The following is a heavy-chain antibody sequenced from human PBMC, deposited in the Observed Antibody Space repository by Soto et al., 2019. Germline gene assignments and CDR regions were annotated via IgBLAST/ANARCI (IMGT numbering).Heavy chain of an antibody. V-gene: IGHV1-69*13. CDR3: ARGLIAAAGTDYYYGMDV. J-gene: IGHJ6*02. D-gene: IGHD6-13*01. Sequence: SVKVSCKASGGTFSSYAISWVRQAPGQGLEWMGGIIPIFGTANYAQKFQGRVTITADESTSTAYMEMSSLRSEDTAVYYCARGLIAAAGTDYYYGMDVWGQGTTVTVSS. CDR2: IIPIFGTA. CDR1: GGTFSSYA.